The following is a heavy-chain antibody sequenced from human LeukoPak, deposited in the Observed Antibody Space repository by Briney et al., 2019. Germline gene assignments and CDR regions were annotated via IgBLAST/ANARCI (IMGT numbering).Heavy chain of an antibody. D-gene: IGHD3-9*01. Sequence: GGSLRLSCAASGFTFSRYGMHWVRQAPGKGLEWVAVISYDGSNKYYADSVKGRFTISRDNSKNTLYLQMNSLRAEDTAVYYCARGAERYFDWLLPYFDYWGQGTLVTVSS. V-gene: IGHV3-30*19. CDR3: ARGAERYFDWLLPYFDY. CDR1: GFTFSRYG. CDR2: ISYDGSNK. J-gene: IGHJ4*02.